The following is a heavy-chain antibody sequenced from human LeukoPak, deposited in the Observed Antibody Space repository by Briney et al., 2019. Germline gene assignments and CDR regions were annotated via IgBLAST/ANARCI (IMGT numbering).Heavy chain of an antibody. J-gene: IGHJ4*02. Sequence: GRCLRLSCAESGFTFSSYGMHWVRQAPGKGLEWVAVIWYDGSDKYYVDSVKGRFTISRDNSKNTLYLQMNSLRAEDTAVYYCARDQYSSGWSGDYWGQGTLVTVSS. CDR3: ARDQYSSGWSGDY. CDR2: IWYDGSDK. CDR1: GFTFSSYG. V-gene: IGHV3-33*01. D-gene: IGHD6-19*01.